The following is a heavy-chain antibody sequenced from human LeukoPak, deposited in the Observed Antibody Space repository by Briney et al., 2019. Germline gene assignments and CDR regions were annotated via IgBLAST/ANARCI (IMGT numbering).Heavy chain of an antibody. V-gene: IGHV1-18*01. CDR2: ISAYNGNT. CDR1: GYTFTSYG. J-gene: IGHJ4*02. D-gene: IGHD2-15*01. CDR3: ARDCSGGSCYPDF. Sequence: ASVKVSCKASGYTFTSYGITWVRQAPGQGLEWMGWISAYNGNTNYAQNLQSRVTMTTDTSTSTAYMEVRSLRTDDSAVYYCARDCSGGSCYPDFWGQGTLVTVSS.